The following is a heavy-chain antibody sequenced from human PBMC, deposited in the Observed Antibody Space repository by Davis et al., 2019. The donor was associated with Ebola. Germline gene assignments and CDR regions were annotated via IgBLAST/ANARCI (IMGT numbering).Heavy chain of an antibody. Sequence: GGSLRLSCAASGFTFSSYPMHWVRQAPGKGPEWVALISYDGSNKYFADSVKGRFTISRDNSKNTLYLQMNSLRAEDTAVYYCAKGGYSSGWNEGYWGQGTLVTVSS. CDR2: ISYDGSNK. CDR1: GFTFSSYP. J-gene: IGHJ4*02. D-gene: IGHD6-19*01. CDR3: AKGGYSSGWNEGY. V-gene: IGHV3-30-3*01.